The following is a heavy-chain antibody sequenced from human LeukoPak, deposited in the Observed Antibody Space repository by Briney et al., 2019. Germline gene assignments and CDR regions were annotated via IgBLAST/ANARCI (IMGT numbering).Heavy chain of an antibody. Sequence: SETLSLTCAVYGGSFSGYYWSWIRQPPGKGLEWIGYIYYSGSTNYNPSLKSRVTISVDTSKNQFSLKLSSVTAADTAVYYCARSLPAATFFDYWGQGTLVTVSS. CDR2: IYYSGST. CDR3: ARSLPAATFFDY. J-gene: IGHJ4*02. V-gene: IGHV4-59*01. D-gene: IGHD2-15*01. CDR1: GGSFSGYY.